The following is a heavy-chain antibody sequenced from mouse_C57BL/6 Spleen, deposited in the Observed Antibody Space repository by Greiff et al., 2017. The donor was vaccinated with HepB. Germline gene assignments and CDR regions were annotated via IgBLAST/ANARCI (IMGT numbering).Heavy chain of an antibody. J-gene: IGHJ4*01. D-gene: IGHD2-5*01. CDR3: AKIYSNYDDAMDY. CDR1: GFSLTSYG. CDR2: IWRGGST. Sequence: VQLQQSGPGLVQPSQSLSITCTVSGFSLTSYGVHWVRQSPGKGLEWLGVIWRGGSTDYYAAFMSRLSITKDNSKSQVFFKMNSLQAADTAIYYCAKIYSNYDDAMDYWGQGTSVTVSS. V-gene: IGHV2-5*01.